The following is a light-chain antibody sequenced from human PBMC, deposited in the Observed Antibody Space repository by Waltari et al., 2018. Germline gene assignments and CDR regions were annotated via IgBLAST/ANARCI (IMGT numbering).Light chain of an antibody. CDR2: WVF. CDR3: MQGERWPYT. CDR1: QSLVPVDGNTY. J-gene: IGKJ2*01. Sequence: EVVMTQSPVPLSFTLEQASSTSCNSVQSLVPVDGNTYLNWYQQRPGQSPRRLIFWVFNRDSGVPDRFSGSGSGTDFTLRISRVEADDFGVYYCMQGERWPYTFGQGTQVDIK. V-gene: IGKV2-30*02.